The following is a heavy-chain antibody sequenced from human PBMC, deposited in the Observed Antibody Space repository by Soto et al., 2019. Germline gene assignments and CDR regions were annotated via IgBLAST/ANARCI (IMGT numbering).Heavy chain of an antibody. J-gene: IGHJ4*02. CDR1: GYTFSSYA. V-gene: IGHV1-3*01. CDR3: ARDTGDGTFDF. CDR2: INAGYGNT. D-gene: IGHD7-27*01. Sequence: QVHLVQSGAEVRKPGASVKVSCKASGYTFSSYAMHWVRQAPGQRLEWMGWINAGYGNTKSSQKFQDRVTISRDTSASTAYMALTSLRSDDTAVYYCARDTGDGTFDFWGQGTLVTVSS.